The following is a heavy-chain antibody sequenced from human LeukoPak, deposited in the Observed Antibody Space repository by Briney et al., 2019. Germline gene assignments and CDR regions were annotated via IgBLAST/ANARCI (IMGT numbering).Heavy chain of an antibody. CDR2: IWYDGSNK. D-gene: IGHD4-11*01. J-gene: IGHJ4*02. CDR1: GFTFSSYG. CDR3: ARDLYSDYQAYYSDY. Sequence: GGSLRLSCAASGFTFSSYGMHWVRQAPGKGMEWVAVIWYDGSNKYYADSVKGRFTISRDNSKNTLYLQMNSLRAEDTAVYYCARDLYSDYQAYYSDYWGQGTLVTVSS. V-gene: IGHV3-33*01.